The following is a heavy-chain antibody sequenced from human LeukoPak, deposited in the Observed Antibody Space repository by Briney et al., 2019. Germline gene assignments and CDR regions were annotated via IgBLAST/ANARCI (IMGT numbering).Heavy chain of an antibody. Sequence: GGSLRLSCTASGFTFSHNGMHWVRQAPGKGLEWMAFIENDGNDKSLAASVKGRFTISRDNSKNTLYLQMNSLRAEDTAVYYCARVRSYGSGFDYWGQGTLVTVSS. V-gene: IGHV3-30*12. D-gene: IGHD3-10*01. CDR2: IENDGNDK. J-gene: IGHJ4*02. CDR3: ARVRSYGSGFDY. CDR1: GFTFSHNG.